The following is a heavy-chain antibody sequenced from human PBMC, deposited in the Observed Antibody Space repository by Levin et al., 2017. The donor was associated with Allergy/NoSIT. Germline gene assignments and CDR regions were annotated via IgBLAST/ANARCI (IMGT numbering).Heavy chain of an antibody. J-gene: IGHJ4*02. CDR1: GFTFSSYW. CDR2: INTDGSST. V-gene: IGHV3-74*01. CDR3: ASGCDGDCYGTQ. Sequence: PGGSLRLSCAASGFTFSSYWMHWVRQVPGKGLVWVSRINTDGSSTNYADSVKGRFTVSRDNARNTLYLQLNGLRAEDTAIYYCASGCDGDCYGTQWGQGALVTVSS. D-gene: IGHD2-21*02.